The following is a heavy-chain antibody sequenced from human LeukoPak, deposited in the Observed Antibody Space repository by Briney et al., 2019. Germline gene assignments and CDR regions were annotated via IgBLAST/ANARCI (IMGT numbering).Heavy chain of an antibody. V-gene: IGHV3-9*01. CDR3: AKSQKDYDILTGYYPEFGLGIDY. D-gene: IGHD3-9*01. CDR2: ISWNSGSI. Sequence: GGSLRLSCAASGFTFDDYAMHWVRQAPGKGLEWVSGISWNSGSICYADSVKGRFTISRDNAKNSLYLQMNSLRAEDTALYYCAKSQKDYDILTGYYPEFGLGIDYWGQGTLVTVSS. J-gene: IGHJ4*02. CDR1: GFTFDDYA.